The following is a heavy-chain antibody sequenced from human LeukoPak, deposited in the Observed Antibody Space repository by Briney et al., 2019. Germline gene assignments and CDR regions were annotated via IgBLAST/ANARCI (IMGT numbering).Heavy chain of an antibody. J-gene: IGHJ5*02. CDR3: ARSSYGSGGNWFDP. CDR1: GYTFTSYD. D-gene: IGHD3-10*01. Sequence: ASVTVSFKASGYTFTSYDINWVRQATGQGLEWMGWMNPNSGNTGYAQKFQGRVTMTRNTSISTAYMELSSLRSEDTAVYYCARSSYGSGGNWFDPWGQGTLVTVSS. CDR2: MNPNSGNT. V-gene: IGHV1-8*01.